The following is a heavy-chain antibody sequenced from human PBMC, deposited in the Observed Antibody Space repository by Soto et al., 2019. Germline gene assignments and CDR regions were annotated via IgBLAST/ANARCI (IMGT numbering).Heavy chain of an antibody. CDR1: WGTSVDYD. Sequence: VAWGTSVDYDGRRISQHPGKGLEWIGYIYYSGSTNYNPSLKSRVTISVDTSKNQFSLKLSSVTAADTAVFYCARVKWSSSSTFDFLVQGTLVTGTS. J-gene: IGHJ4*02. V-gene: IGHV4-59*01. CDR2: IYYSGST. CDR3: ARVKWSSSSTFDF. D-gene: IGHD6-13*01.